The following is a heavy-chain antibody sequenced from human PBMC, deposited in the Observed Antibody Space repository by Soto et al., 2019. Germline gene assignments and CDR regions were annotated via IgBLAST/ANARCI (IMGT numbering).Heavy chain of an antibody. J-gene: IGHJ4*01. CDR1: GDSVSSNSAG. D-gene: IGHD1-26*01. V-gene: IGHV6-1*01. CDR3: ARGEQYSGRIFDY. Sequence: PSQTLSLTCAITGDSVSSNSAGWSWVRQSPSRGLEWLGRTYYRSRWYYEYAVSVRGRITINPDTSKNQYSLQLNSVTPEDTAVYFCARGEQYSGRIFDYWGQGTLVTVSS. CDR2: TYYRSRWYY.